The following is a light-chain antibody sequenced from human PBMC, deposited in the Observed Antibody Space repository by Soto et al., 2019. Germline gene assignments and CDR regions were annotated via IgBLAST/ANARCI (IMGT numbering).Light chain of an antibody. J-gene: IGKJ1*01. CDR2: AAS. V-gene: IGKV1-39*01. CDR1: QSISSY. CDR3: QQSYSTPET. Sequence: DIQMTQSPSSLSASVGDRVTITCRASQSISSYLNWYQQKPGKAPELLIYAASRLQSGVPSRFSGSGSGTDFTLTISIMQPEDFATYYCQQSYSTPETFGQGTKVDIK.